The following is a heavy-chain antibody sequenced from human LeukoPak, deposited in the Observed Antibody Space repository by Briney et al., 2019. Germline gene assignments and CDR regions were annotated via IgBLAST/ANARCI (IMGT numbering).Heavy chain of an antibody. D-gene: IGHD6-13*01. V-gene: IGHV3-48*01. CDR3: ARTIACDY. CDR2: ISNSSSTI. Sequence: GGSLRLSCAASGFTFSYFSMNWVRQAPGKGLEWVSYISNSSSTIYYADSVKGRFTVSRDNAKNSLYLQMNSLRAEGTAVYYCARTIACDYWGQGTLVTVSS. CDR1: GFTFSYFS. J-gene: IGHJ4*02.